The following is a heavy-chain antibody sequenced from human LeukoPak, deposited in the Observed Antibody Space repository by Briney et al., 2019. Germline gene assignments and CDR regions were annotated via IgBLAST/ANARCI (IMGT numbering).Heavy chain of an antibody. Sequence: PGGSLRLSCAASGFTFSTYWMSWVRQAPGKGLEWVANIKQDGTEKYYVDSVKGRFTISRDSAKKSLYLQMNSLRAEDTAVYYCARDRLGAEYDYWGQGTLVSVSS. CDR2: IKQDGTEK. V-gene: IGHV3-7*01. CDR1: GFTFSTYW. CDR3: ARDRLGAEYDY. J-gene: IGHJ4*02. D-gene: IGHD3-16*01.